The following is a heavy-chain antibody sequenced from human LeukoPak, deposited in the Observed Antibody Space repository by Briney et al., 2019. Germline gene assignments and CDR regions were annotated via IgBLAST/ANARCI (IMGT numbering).Heavy chain of an antibody. CDR1: GFTFSNYE. V-gene: IGHV3-48*03. D-gene: IGHD3-22*01. CDR2: ISSSVSSI. Sequence: GGSLRLSCAASGFTFSNYEMNWVRQAPGKGLEWVSYISSSVSSIYYADSVKGRFTISRDNAKNSLYLQMNSLRAEDTAVYYCARDYLHYDSSGYYLDIWGQGTMVTVSS. CDR3: ARDYLHYDSSGYYLDI. J-gene: IGHJ3*02.